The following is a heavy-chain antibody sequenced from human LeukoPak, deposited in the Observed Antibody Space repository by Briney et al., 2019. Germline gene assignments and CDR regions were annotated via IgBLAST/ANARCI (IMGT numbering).Heavy chain of an antibody. CDR1: GYTFTSYY. CDR3: ARLSDY. CDR2: INPSGGST. Sequence: GASVKVSCKASGYTFTSYYMHWVRQAPGQGLEWMGIINPSGGSTSYAQKFQGRVTMTRDTSKNQFSLKLTSVTAADTAVYYCARLSDYWGQGTLVTVSS. J-gene: IGHJ4*02. V-gene: IGHV1-46*01.